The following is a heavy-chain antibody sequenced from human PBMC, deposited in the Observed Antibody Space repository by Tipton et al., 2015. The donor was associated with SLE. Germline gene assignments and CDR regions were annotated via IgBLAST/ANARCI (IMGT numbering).Heavy chain of an antibody. Sequence: QLVQSGAEVKKPGASVKVSCKASGYAFTSYGISWVRQAPGQGLEWMGWISAYNGNTNYAQKLQGRLTMTTDTSTSTAYMELRSLGSDGTAVYYCAGGAGAQGDYYHMDVWGKGTTVPVSS. D-gene: IGHD3-10*01. J-gene: IGHJ6*03. CDR3: AGGAGAQGDYYHMDV. V-gene: IGHV1-18*01. CDR2: ISAYNGNT. CDR1: GYAFTSYG.